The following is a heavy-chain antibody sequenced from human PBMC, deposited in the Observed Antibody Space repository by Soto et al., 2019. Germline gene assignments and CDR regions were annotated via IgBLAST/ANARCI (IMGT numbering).Heavy chain of an antibody. CDR2: IIPSSGTT. Sequence: ASVKVSCKASGDTFSTYTITWMRQAPGQGLEWMGGIIPSSGTTNYAQKFQDRVTITTDESTNTAYMELNSLRSEDTAVYYCAASFRIVGSTPDYWGQGTRVTVSS. CDR1: GDTFSTYT. V-gene: IGHV1-69*16. D-gene: IGHD1-26*01. J-gene: IGHJ4*02. CDR3: AASFRIVGSTPDY.